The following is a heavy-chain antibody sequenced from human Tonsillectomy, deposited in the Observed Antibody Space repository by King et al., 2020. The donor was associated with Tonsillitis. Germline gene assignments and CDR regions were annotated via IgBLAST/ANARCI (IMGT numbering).Heavy chain of an antibody. CDR1: GYFFTNYD. Sequence: VQLVESGAEVKKPGASVKVSCKASGYFFTNYDIIWVRQATGQGLEWMGWMNPNSGNTGYAQKFQGRVTMTTNTSIRTAYMELSSLRSEDTAVYYCAREGHYYYGSGTYRAVDYWGQGTLVIVSS. V-gene: IGHV1-8*01. J-gene: IGHJ4*02. CDR2: MNPNSGNT. D-gene: IGHD3-10*01. CDR3: AREGHYYYGSGTYRAVDY.